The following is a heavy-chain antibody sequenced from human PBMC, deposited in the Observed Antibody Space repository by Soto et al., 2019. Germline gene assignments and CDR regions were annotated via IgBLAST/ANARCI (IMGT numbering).Heavy chain of an antibody. CDR3: ARQGFGQLHGLVDV. V-gene: IGHV4-59*08. D-gene: IGHD3-10*01. J-gene: IGHJ6*02. Sequence: QVQLQESGPGLVKPSETLSLTCSVSGGSITSHYCSWFRQPPGKGLEWIGYIHHSGSTSYNPSLKSRVNMSVDTSKNQFSLKVTAVSAADTALYYCARQGFGQLHGLVDVWGPGTTVTVSS. CDR1: GGSITSHY. CDR2: IHHSGST.